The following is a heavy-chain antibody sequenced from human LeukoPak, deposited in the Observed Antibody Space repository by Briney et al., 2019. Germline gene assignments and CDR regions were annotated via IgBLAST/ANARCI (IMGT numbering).Heavy chain of an antibody. CDR1: GFTFSSYA. V-gene: IGHV3-30-3*01. J-gene: IGHJ4*02. CDR3: ARGLEWFFNDY. CDR2: MSYDGSKK. D-gene: IGHD3-3*01. Sequence: GGSLRLSCGASGFTFSSYAMRWVRQAPGKGLEWVAVMSYDGSKKYYADSVKGRFTISRDNSKNTLYLQMNSLRAEDTAVYYCARGLEWFFNDYWGQGTLVTVSS.